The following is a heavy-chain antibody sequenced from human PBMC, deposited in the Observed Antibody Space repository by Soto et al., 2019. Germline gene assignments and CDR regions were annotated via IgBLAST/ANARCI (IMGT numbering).Heavy chain of an antibody. CDR2: VSHDGSNK. D-gene: IGHD3-10*01. CDR1: GFTLSTYA. V-gene: IGHV3-30*04. J-gene: IGHJ4*02. CDR3: ARGLYGSGSYYLDY. Sequence: QVQLVESGGGVVQPGRSLRLSCAASGFTLSTYAMHWVRQVPGKGLEWVAVVSHDGSNKYYADSVEGRFTISRDNSQNTVYLQMNSLRAEETAVYYCARGLYGSGSYYLDYSGQGTLVTVSS.